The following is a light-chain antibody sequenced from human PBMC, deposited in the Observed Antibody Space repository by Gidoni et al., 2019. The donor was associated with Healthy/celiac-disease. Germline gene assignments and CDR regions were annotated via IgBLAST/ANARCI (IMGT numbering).Light chain of an antibody. CDR2: WTS. V-gene: IGKV4-1*01. Sequence: DIVMTQSPVSLAVSLGQRATINCKSSQSVLYSSNNKNYLAWYPQKPGQPPKLLIYWTSTRESGVPDRFSGSGSGTDFTLTISRLQAEDVAVYYCQQYYSNPYTFGQXTKLEIK. CDR3: QQYYSNPYT. CDR1: QSVLYSSNNKNY. J-gene: IGKJ2*01.